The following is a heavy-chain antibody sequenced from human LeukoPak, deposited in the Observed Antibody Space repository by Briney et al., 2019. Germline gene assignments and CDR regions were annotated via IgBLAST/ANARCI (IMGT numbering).Heavy chain of an antibody. V-gene: IGHV3-48*01. D-gene: IGHD3-3*01. CDR1: GFTFSNYN. CDR2: ISSSGSAI. J-gene: IGHJ4*02. CDR3: AREGRFLEWFPFDY. Sequence: GGSLRLSCAASGFTFSNYNMNWVRQAPGKGLEWVSYISSSGSAIYYADSVKGRFTISRDNAKNSLYLQMNSLRAEDTAVYYCAREGRFLEWFPFDYWGQGTLVTVSS.